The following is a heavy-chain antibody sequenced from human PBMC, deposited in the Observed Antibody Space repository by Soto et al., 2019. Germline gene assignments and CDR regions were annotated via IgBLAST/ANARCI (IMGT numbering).Heavy chain of an antibody. D-gene: IGHD2-2*01. J-gene: IGHJ6*02. CDR3: AGPGPAAMEMGTYYYGMDV. V-gene: IGHV1-3*01. CDR1: GYTFTSYA. CDR2: INAGNGNT. Sequence: QVQLVQSGAEVKKPGASVKVSCKASGYTFTSYAMHWVRQAPGQRLEWMGWINAGNGNTKYSQKFQGRVTITRDTSASTAYMELSSLRSEDTAVYYCAGPGPAAMEMGTYYYGMDVWGQGTTVTVSS.